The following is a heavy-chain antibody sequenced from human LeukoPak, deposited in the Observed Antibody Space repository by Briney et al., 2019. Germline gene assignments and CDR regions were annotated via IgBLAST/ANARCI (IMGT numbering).Heavy chain of an antibody. V-gene: IGHV3-74*01. Sequence: GGSLRLASTASGFSSSGHWMHWARQLPGKGLIWVSRISPTGSTTSYADSVKGRFTVSRGNAKNTLYLQVNNLRAEDTAVYYCARGPNSNWSGLDFWGQGTLLTVSS. CDR1: GFSSSGHW. CDR2: ISPTGSTT. J-gene: IGHJ4*02. CDR3: ARGPNSNWSGLDF. D-gene: IGHD6-6*01.